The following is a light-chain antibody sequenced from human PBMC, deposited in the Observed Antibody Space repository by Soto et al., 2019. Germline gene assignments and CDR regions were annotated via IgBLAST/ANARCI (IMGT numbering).Light chain of an antibody. Sequence: DIQMTQSPSTLSASLGDRVTITCRASQSISSWLAWYQQKPGKAPKLLIYKAYRLESGVPSRFSGSGSGTEFTLTISSLQPDDFATYYCQQYNSYWTFGQGTKVDIK. CDR1: QSISSW. J-gene: IGKJ1*01. CDR2: KAY. CDR3: QQYNSYWT. V-gene: IGKV1-5*03.